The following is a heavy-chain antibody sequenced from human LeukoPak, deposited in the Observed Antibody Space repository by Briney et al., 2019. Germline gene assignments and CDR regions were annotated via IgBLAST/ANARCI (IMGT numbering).Heavy chain of an antibody. D-gene: IGHD1-26*01. CDR2: INTDGSST. CDR1: GFTFSSYW. J-gene: IGHJ5*02. CDR3: VRLSWELGDGGVT. Sequence: GGSLRLSCAASGFTFSSYWMHWVRQAPGKGLVWISRINTDGSSTTYADSVKGRFTISRDNAKNTLYLQMNSLRAEDTAVYYCVRLSWELGDGGVTWGQGTLVTVSS. V-gene: IGHV3-74*01.